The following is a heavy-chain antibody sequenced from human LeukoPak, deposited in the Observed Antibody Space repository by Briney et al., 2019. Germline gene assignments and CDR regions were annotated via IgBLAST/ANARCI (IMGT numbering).Heavy chain of an antibody. V-gene: IGHV3-30*04. CDR1: GFTFSSYA. Sequence: PGGSLRLSCAASGFTFSSYAMHWVRQAPGKGLEWVAVISYDGSNKYYADSVKGRFTISRDNSKNTLYLQMNSLRAEDTAVYYCARDLTQLWLPGGAFDIWGQGTMVTVSS. D-gene: IGHD5-18*01. CDR2: ISYDGSNK. J-gene: IGHJ3*02. CDR3: ARDLTQLWLPGGAFDI.